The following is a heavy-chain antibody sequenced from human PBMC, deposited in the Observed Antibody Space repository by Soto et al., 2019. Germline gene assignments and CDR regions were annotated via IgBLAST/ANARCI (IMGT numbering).Heavy chain of an antibody. CDR1: GFTFSSYA. CDR3: ARRGPVTYFDY. Sequence: EVQLLDSGGGLVQPGGSLRLACAASGFTFSSYAMNWVRQAPGKGLEWVSVISGSGDSTYYADSVKGRFTISRDNSKNTLYLQMNSLRTEDTAVYYCARRGPVTYFDYWGQGTLVTVSS. J-gene: IGHJ4*02. D-gene: IGHD3-10*01. V-gene: IGHV3-23*01. CDR2: ISGSGDST.